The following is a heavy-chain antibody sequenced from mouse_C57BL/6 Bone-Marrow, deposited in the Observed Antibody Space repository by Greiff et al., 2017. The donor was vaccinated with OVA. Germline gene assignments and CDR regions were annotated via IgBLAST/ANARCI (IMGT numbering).Heavy chain of an antibody. V-gene: IGHV7-1*01. CDR1: GFTFSDFY. D-gene: IGHD6-5*01. Sequence: EVKLVESGGGLVQSGRSLRLSCATSGFTFSDFYMEWVRQAPGKGLEWIAASRNKANDYTTEYSASVKGRFIVSRDTSQSILYLQMNALRAEDTAIYYFARDAPLCYSISPFAYWCQGTLVTVSA. CDR2: SRNKANDYTT. J-gene: IGHJ3*01. CDR3: ARDAPLCYSISPFAY.